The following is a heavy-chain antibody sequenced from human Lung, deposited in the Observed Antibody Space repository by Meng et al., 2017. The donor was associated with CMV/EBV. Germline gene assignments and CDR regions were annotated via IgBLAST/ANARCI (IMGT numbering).Heavy chain of an antibody. CDR2: INPSSGST. Sequence: ASGYSFTSYFMHWVRQAPGQGLEWMGKINPSSGSTTYAQKFQGRVTMTRDTPTSTVYMELSSLRSEDTALYYCARGLEWLLSPFFDYWGQGALVTVSS. D-gene: IGHD3-3*01. CDR3: ARGLEWLLSPFFDY. J-gene: IGHJ4*02. CDR1: GYSFTSYF. V-gene: IGHV1-46*01.